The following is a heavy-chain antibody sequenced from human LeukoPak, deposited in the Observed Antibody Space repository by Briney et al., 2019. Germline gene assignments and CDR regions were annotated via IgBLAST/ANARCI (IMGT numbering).Heavy chain of an antibody. CDR2: INHSGST. CDR1: GGSFSGYY. J-gene: IGHJ5*02. CDR3: ARVDKSSSWYRSWFDP. D-gene: IGHD6-13*01. Sequence: SETLSLTCAVYGGSFSGYYWSWIRQPPGKGLEWIGEINHSGSTNYNPSLKSRVTISVDTSKNQFSLKLSSVTAADTAVYYCARVDKSSSWYRSWFDPWGQGTLVTVPS. V-gene: IGHV4-34*01.